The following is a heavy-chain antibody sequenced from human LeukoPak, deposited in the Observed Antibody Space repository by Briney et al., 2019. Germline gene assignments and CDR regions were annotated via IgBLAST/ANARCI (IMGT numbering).Heavy chain of an antibody. D-gene: IGHD4-11*01. Sequence: ASVKVSCKASGYTFTSYIISWVRQAPGQGREWMGWISAYNGNTNYAQKLQGRVTMTTDTSTSTAYVELRSLRSDDTAVYYCAQTTCSAFDIWGQGTMVTVSS. CDR1: GYTFTSYI. CDR2: ISAYNGNT. V-gene: IGHV1-18*01. J-gene: IGHJ3*02. CDR3: AQTTCSAFDI.